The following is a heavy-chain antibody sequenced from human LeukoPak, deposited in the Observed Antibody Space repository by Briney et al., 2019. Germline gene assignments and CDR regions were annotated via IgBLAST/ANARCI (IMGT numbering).Heavy chain of an antibody. V-gene: IGHV4-38-2*02. J-gene: IGHJ6*03. CDR2: IYHSGST. CDR3: ARDSSDTAMVNYYYYMDV. CDR1: GYSISSGYY. D-gene: IGHD5-18*01. Sequence: SETLSLTCTVSGYSISSGYYWGWIRQPPGKGLEWIGSIYHSGSTYYNPSLKSRVTISVDTSKNQFSLKLSSVTAADTAVYYCARDSSDTAMVNYYYYMDVWGKGTTVTISS.